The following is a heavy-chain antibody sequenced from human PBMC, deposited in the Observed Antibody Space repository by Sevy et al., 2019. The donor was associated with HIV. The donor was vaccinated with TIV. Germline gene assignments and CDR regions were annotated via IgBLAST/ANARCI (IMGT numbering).Heavy chain of an antibody. J-gene: IGHJ1*01. CDR1: GFTFSRYS. CDR2: ISFDASNK. D-gene: IGHD1-1*01. CDR3: ALERLSSDVAEYFQN. Sequence: GGSLRLSCAASGFTFSRYSMHWVRQAPGKGLEWVATISFDASNKHYADSVKGRFTISRDNFENSLFLQMSSLRPEDKAVYYCALERLSSDVAEYFQNWGQGTLVTVSS. V-gene: IGHV3-30*04.